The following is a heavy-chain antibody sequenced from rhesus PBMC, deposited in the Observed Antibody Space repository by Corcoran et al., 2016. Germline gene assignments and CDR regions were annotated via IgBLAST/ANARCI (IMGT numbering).Heavy chain of an antibody. Sequence: EVQLVESGAGLVQPGGSLRLSCAASGFTFSNSWMSWVRQAPGKGLAWVASNKRKADGETADYAAAVKGRVTISRDESKNTLYLQMNSLKTEDTAVYYCTTEYCTGSGCHPWDYWGQGVLVTVSS. CDR2: NKRKADGETA. V-gene: IGHV3-30*02. CDR1: GFTFSNSW. D-gene: IGHD2-21*01. J-gene: IGHJ4*01. CDR3: TTEYCTGSGCHPWDY.